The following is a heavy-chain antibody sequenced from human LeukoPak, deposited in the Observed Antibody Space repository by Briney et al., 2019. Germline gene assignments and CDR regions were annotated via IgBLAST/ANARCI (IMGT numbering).Heavy chain of an antibody. V-gene: IGHV4-34*01. J-gene: IGHJ4*02. CDR1: GGSFSGYY. CDR2: INHSGST. D-gene: IGHD5-18*01. CDR3: ASRGYSYGPDY. Sequence: SETLSLTCAVYGGSFSGYYWSWIRQPPGKGLEWIGEINHSGSTNYNPSLKSRVTISVDTSKNQFSLKLSSVTAADTAVYYCASRGYSYGPDYWGQGTLVTVSS.